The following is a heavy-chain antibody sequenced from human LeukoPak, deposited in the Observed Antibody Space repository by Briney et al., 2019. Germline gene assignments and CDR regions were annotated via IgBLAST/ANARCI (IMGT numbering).Heavy chain of an antibody. V-gene: IGHV3-33*01. CDR1: GFTFSSYG. CDR2: IWYGGSNK. D-gene: IGHD3-22*01. CDR3: ARDPRKYYYDSSVLDY. J-gene: IGHJ4*02. Sequence: GGSLRLSCAASGFTFSSYGMHWVRQAPGKGLEWVAVIWYGGSNKYYADSVKGRFTISRDNSKNTLYLQMNSLRAEDTAVYYCARDPRKYYYDSSVLDYWGQGTLVTVSS.